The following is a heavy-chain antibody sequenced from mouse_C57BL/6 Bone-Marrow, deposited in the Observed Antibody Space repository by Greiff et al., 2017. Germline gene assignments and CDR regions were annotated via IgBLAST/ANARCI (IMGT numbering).Heavy chain of an antibody. CDR2: IFPGSGST. J-gene: IGHJ2*01. CDR3: GHLSTVVGGGY. D-gene: IGHD1-1*01. Sequence: QVQLQQSGPELVKPGASVKISCKASGYTFTDYYINWVKQRPGQGLEWIGWIFPGSGSTYYNEKFKGKATLTVDKSSSTAYMLLSSLTSEDSAVYFLGHLSTVVGGGYWGQGTTLTVSS. V-gene: IGHV1-75*01. CDR1: GYTFTDYY.